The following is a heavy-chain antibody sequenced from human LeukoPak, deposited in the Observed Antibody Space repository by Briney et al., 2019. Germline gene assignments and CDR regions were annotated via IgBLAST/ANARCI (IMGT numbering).Heavy chain of an antibody. Sequence: GESLQFSSKASGYSFTGYWIGLLRQMRGKGQGWTGIIYTGDSDTRYSPSFQGHVTSSADKSISTAYLQWSSLKDSDTAMYYCARQGNYGSGSYYTPTFDYWGQGTLVTVSS. D-gene: IGHD3-10*01. CDR2: IYTGDSDT. CDR3: ARQGNYGSGSYYTPTFDY. V-gene: IGHV5-51*01. J-gene: IGHJ4*02. CDR1: GYSFTGYW.